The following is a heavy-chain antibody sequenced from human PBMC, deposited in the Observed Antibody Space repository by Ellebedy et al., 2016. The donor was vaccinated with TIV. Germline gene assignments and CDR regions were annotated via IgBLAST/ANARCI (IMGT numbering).Heavy chain of an antibody. V-gene: IGHV4-59*01. J-gene: IGHJ4*02. CDR1: GGSISSYY. CDR2: IYYSGST. CDR3: AREPITTSDPGY. Sequence: MPSETLSLTCTVSGGSISSYYWSWIRKPPGKGLEWIGYIYYSGSTNYNPSLKSRVTISVDTSKNQFSLKLSSVTAADTAVYYCAREPITTSDPGYWGQGTLVTVSS. D-gene: IGHD3-3*01.